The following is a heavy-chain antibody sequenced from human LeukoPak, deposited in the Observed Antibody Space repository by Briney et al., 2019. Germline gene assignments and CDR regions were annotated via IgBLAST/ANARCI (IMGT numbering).Heavy chain of an antibody. CDR1: GFTFSLYA. CDR3: AKRRDYGGYGAPRYYFDY. D-gene: IGHD4-17*01. J-gene: IGHJ4*02. CDR2: ISGSGGST. Sequence: QPGGSLRLSCAASGFTFSLYAMSWVRQAPGKGLEWVSAISGSGGSTYYADSVKGRFTISRDNSKNTLYLQMNSLRAEDTAVYYCAKRRDYGGYGAPRYYFDYWVQGTLVTVSS. V-gene: IGHV3-23*01.